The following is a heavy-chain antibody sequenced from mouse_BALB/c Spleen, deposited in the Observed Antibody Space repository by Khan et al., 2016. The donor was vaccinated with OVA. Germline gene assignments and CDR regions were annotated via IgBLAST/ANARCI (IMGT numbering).Heavy chain of an antibody. Sequence: QVQLQQSGAELVKAGASVKMSCKASGYTFTSYWMHWVKQRLRQGLEWFAETNPTNGRTYYNEKFKSKATLTVDKSSSTAYMLLSGPTFEDSAVYYCARSKKIVATYFDYWGQGTTLTVSS. CDR2: TNPTNGRT. D-gene: IGHD1-1*01. CDR1: GYTFTSYW. V-gene: IGHV1S81*02. J-gene: IGHJ2*01. CDR3: ARSKKIVATYFDY.